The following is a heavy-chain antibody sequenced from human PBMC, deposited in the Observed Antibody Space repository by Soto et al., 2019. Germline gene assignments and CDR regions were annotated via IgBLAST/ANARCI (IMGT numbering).Heavy chain of an antibody. CDR1: GGSFSGYY. V-gene: IGHV4-34*01. CDR2: INHSGST. CDR3: ARGFGYYGSGSNPFYYMDV. J-gene: IGHJ6*03. D-gene: IGHD3-10*01. Sequence: SETLSLTCAVYGGSFSGYYWSWIRQPPGKGLEWIGEINHSGSTNYNPSLKSRVTISVDTSKDQFSLKLSSVTAADTAVYYCARGFGYYGSGSNPFYYMDVWGKGTTVTVSS.